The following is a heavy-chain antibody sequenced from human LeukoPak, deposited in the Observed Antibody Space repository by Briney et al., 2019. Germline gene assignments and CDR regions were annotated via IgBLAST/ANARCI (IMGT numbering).Heavy chain of an antibody. CDR1: GFTFSSYG. CDR3: ARDGHADSSSDY. D-gene: IGHD6-6*01. CDR2: IWYDGSNK. Sequence: GGSLRLSCAASGFTFSSYGMHWVRQAPGKGLEWVAVIWYDGSNKYYADSVKGRFTISRDNSKNTLYLQMNSLRAEDTAVYYCARDGHADSSSDYWGQGTLVTVSS. J-gene: IGHJ4*02. V-gene: IGHV3-33*01.